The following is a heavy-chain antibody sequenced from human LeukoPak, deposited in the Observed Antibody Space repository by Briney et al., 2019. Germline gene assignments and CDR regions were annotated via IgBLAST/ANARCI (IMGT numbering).Heavy chain of an antibody. J-gene: IGHJ4*02. V-gene: IGHV1-2*02. CDR3: ARDIRQLEAIDY. CDR1: GYTFTGYY. D-gene: IGHD1-1*01. Sequence: GASVKVSCKASGYTFTGYYIHWVRQAPGQGLEWMGWINPHSGGTNSAQKFQGRVTMTRDTSISTAYMELSRLRSDDTAVYYCARDIRQLEAIDYWGQGTLVTVSS. CDR2: INPHSGGT.